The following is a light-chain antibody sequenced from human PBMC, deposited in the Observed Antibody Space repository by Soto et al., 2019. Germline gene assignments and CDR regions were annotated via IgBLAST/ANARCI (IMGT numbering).Light chain of an antibody. CDR2: EVS. J-gene: IGLJ2*01. Sequence: QSALTQPPSASGSPGQSVTISCTGTSSDVGDYNYVSWCQQHPGKAPKLMIYEVSKRPSGVPDRFSGSKSGNTASLTVSGLQAEDEADYYCSSYAGNNNVIFGGGTKLTVL. CDR3: SSYAGNNNVI. CDR1: SSDVGDYNY. V-gene: IGLV2-8*01.